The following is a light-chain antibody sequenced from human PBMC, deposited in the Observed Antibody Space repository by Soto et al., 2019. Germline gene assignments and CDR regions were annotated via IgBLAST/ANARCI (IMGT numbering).Light chain of an antibody. CDR3: QQRGKWRST. J-gene: IGKJ2*02. V-gene: IGKV3-11*01. Sequence: EVVLTHSPDTLSLSPGETATLSCRASQSVYRYVAWYQQKLGQAPRLLIYDAYTRATGVGARFTGSGSATDLVLAVTSLEPEDFAVYYCQQRGKWRSTVGPRTQVDIK. CDR1: QSVYRY. CDR2: DAY.